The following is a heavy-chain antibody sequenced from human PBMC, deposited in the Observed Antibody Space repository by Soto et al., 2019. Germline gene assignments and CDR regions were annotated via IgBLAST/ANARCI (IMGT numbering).Heavy chain of an antibody. D-gene: IGHD3-10*01. CDR3: ARIYGEGSYHFDY. J-gene: IGHJ4*02. CDR2: IYPGDSDT. V-gene: IGHV5-51*03. Sequence: EVQLVQSGAEVKKPGESLKISCKGSGYSFTSYWIGWVRQMHGTGLEWMGIIYPGDSDTRYSPSFQGQVTISADKSISTDYLHWSSLKDSDTAMYSCARIYGEGSYHFDYWGQGNLVTVSS. CDR1: GYSFTSYW.